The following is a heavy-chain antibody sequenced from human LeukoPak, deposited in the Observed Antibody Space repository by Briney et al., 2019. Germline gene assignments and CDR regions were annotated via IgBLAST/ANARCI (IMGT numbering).Heavy chain of an antibody. D-gene: IGHD3-3*02. CDR3: ITEPSFLGNG. CDR1: GFTLTNAW. V-gene: IGHV3-15*01. J-gene: IGHJ4*02. Sequence: GGSLRLSRVASGFTLTNAWMCWVRQAPGGGREWGGRIKTKSDGGSVDYAAPVKGRFSISRDDSQNTLFLQMNSLRAEDTGMYYCITEPSFLGNGWGLGTLVTVSS. CDR2: IKTKSDGGSV.